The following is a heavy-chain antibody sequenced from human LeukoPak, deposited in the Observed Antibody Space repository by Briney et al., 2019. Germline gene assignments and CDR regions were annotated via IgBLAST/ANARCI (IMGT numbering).Heavy chain of an antibody. D-gene: IGHD3-10*01. CDR2: IKSKTDGGAI. J-gene: IGHJ4*02. CDR3: TTGATMVPGAKTDY. V-gene: IGHV3-15*01. CDR1: GFSFSRAW. Sequence: PGGSLRLSCAASGFSFSRAWLSWIRQAPGKGLEWVGRIKSKTDGGAIDYGAPVEGRFTISRDDLKSTLYLQMSSLEIEDTAVYFCTTGATMVPGAKTDYWGQGTLVTVSS.